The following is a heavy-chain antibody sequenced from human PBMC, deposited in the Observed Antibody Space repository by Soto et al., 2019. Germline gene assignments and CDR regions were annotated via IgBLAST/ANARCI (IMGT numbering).Heavy chain of an antibody. Sequence: SETLSLTCTVSGGSISSSSYYWGWIRQPPGKGLEWIGSIYYSGSTYYNPSLKSRVTISVDTSKNQFSLKLSSVTAADTAVYYCARRRRIAAAGTYDSDYYYYYYMDVWGKGTTVTVS. CDR2: IYYSGST. CDR1: GGSISSSSYY. J-gene: IGHJ6*03. V-gene: IGHV4-39*01. CDR3: ARRRRIAAAGTYDSDYYYYYYMDV. D-gene: IGHD6-13*01.